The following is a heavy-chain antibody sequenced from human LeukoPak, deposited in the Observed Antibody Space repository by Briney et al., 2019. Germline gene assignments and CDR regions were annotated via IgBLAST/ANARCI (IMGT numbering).Heavy chain of an antibody. CDR3: ARVKRDGYGYNNWFDP. D-gene: IGHD5-18*01. Sequence: SETLSLTCAVYGGSFSGYYWSWIRQPPGKGLEWIGEINHSGSTNYNPSLKSRVTISVDTSKNQFSLKLSSVTAADTAVYYCARVKRDGYGYNNWFDPWGQGTLVTVSS. CDR1: GGSFSGYY. CDR2: INHSGST. V-gene: IGHV4-34*01. J-gene: IGHJ5*02.